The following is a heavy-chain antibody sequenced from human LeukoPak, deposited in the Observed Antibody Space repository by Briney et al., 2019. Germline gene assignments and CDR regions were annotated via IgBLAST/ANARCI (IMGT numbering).Heavy chain of an antibody. CDR2: INPDGRDT. Sequence: QTGGSLRLSCAASGFTFSSHSMNWVRQAPGKGLEWVAHINPDGRDTYYVDSVKGRFTISRDNAQNSMYLQMNSLRVEDTAVYYCTSWGDTTAEYFQRWGQGTLVTVSS. CDR3: TSWGDTTAEYFQR. D-gene: IGHD2-21*02. CDR1: GFTFSSHS. J-gene: IGHJ1*01. V-gene: IGHV3-7*01.